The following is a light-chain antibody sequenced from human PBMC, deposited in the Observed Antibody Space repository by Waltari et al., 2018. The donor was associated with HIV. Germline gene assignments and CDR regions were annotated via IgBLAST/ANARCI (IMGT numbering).Light chain of an antibody. Sequence: SSELTQDPGVSVALGQTLQITCQGDSLRRYYANGYQHKPGKVPLLVLYGRNVRPPGVPARSSGSSSGSTTSLTISGALAEEEADYYCHSRDSTGYSYVFGGGTQVTV. CDR3: HSRDSTGYSYV. J-gene: IGLJ1*01. CDR2: GRN. CDR1: SLRRYY. V-gene: IGLV3-19*01.